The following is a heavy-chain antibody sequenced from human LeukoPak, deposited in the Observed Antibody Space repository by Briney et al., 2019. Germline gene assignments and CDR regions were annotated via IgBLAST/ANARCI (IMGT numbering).Heavy chain of an antibody. J-gene: IGHJ4*02. CDR2: VYYSGST. CDR1: GGSVSSSSYY. Sequence: PSETLSLTCTVSGGSVSSSSYYWGWIRQPPGKGLEWIGSVYYSGSTYYNPSLKSRVTISVDTSKNQFSLKMSSVTAADTTLFYCARHRGSSSPSVFDSWGQGTLVTVSS. CDR3: ARHRGSSSPSVFDS. V-gene: IGHV4-39*01. D-gene: IGHD6-6*01.